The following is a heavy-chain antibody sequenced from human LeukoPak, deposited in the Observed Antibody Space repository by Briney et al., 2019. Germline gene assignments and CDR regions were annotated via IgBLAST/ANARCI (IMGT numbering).Heavy chain of an antibody. Sequence: SVTVSCKASVGTFISYAISWVRQAPGQGLEWMGEITPIFGTANYAQKFQGRVTITADESTSTAYMELSSLRSEDTAVYYCARGGGEQWLVESYYFDYWGQGTLVTVSS. CDR1: VGTFISYA. V-gene: IGHV1-69*13. CDR2: ITPIFGTA. J-gene: IGHJ4*02. D-gene: IGHD6-19*01. CDR3: ARGGGEQWLVESYYFDY.